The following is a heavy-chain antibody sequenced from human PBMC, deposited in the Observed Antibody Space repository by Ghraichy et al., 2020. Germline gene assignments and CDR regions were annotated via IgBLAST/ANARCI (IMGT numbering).Heavy chain of an antibody. CDR2: IHEAGVGR. V-gene: IGHV3-23*01. CDR3: AKERGSKYFNGFKDY. Sequence: LSLTCAASGFTFSGNAMTWVRQGTGKGLEWVSTIHEAGVGRTYADSVKGRFTIPRDDSKNMLYLQMNSLRAEDTAVYYCAKERGSKYFNGFKDYWGQGTLVTVSS. D-gene: IGHD3-10*01. CDR1: GFTFSGNA. J-gene: IGHJ4*02.